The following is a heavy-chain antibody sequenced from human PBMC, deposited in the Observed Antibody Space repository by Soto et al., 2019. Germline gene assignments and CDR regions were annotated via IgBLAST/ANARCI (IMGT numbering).Heavy chain of an antibody. J-gene: IGHJ4*02. CDR3: SSGSRACSGGSCYSH. Sequence: GGAQKILCTASGYHFRLQWMGCVRQVTVKGFEWMGIIWPADSDTRYNPTFEGQVTISADQSITTAYLQWSSLKASDTAIYYCSSGSRACSGGSCYSHWGQGNRVTVSA. V-gene: IGHV5-51*01. D-gene: IGHD2-15*01. CDR2: IWPADSDT. CDR1: GYHFRLQW.